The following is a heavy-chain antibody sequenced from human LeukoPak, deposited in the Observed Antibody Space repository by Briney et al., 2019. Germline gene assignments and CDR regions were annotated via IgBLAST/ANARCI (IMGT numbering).Heavy chain of an antibody. V-gene: IGHV4-39*01. CDR2: IYYSGST. J-gene: IGHJ4*02. CDR3: ASSNGGSPYYFDY. Sequence: SETLSLTCTVSGGSISSSSYYWGWIRQPPGKGLEWIGSIYYSGSTYYNPSLKSRVTISVDTSKNQFSLKLSSVTAADTAVYYCASSNGGSPYYFDYWGQGTLVTVSS. D-gene: IGHD1-26*01. CDR1: GGSISSSSYY.